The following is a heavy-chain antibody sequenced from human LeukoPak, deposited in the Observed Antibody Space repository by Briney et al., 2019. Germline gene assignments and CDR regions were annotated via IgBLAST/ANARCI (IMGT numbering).Heavy chain of an antibody. CDR2: INPNSGGT. Sequence: GASVKVSRKASGYTFTGYYMHWVRQAPGQGLEWMGWINPNSGGTNYAQKFQGRVTMTRDTSISTAYMELSRLRSDDTAVYYCARLAHVDTAMVTYYYCYMDVWGKGTTVAVSS. CDR3: ARLAHVDTAMVTYYYCYMDV. D-gene: IGHD5-18*01. J-gene: IGHJ6*03. V-gene: IGHV1-2*02. CDR1: GYTFTGYY.